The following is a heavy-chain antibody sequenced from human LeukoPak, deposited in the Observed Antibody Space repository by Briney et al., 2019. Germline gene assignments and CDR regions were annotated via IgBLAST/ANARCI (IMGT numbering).Heavy chain of an antibody. D-gene: IGHD4-23*01. CDR2: INPSGGST. CDR3: ARDSGGNHDY. Sequence: GASVKVSCKASGYTFTSYYMHRVRQAPGQGLEWMGIINPSGGSTSYAQKFQGRVTMPRDTSTSTVYMELSSLRSEDTAVYYCARDSGGNHDYWGQGTLVTVSS. CDR1: GYTFTSYY. J-gene: IGHJ4*02. V-gene: IGHV1-46*01.